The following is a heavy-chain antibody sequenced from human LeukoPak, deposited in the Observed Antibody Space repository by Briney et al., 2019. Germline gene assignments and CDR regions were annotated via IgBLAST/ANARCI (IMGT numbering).Heavy chain of an antibody. Sequence: PGGSLRLSCAASGFTFSSYGMHWVRQAPGKGLEWVAVIWYDGSNKYYADSVKGRFTISRDNSKNTLYLQMNSLRAEDTAVYYCAKGSSKGYYYYMDVWGKGTTVTASS. D-gene: IGHD1-26*01. CDR2: IWYDGSNK. J-gene: IGHJ6*03. CDR1: GFTFSSYG. V-gene: IGHV3-33*06. CDR3: AKGSSKGYYYYMDV.